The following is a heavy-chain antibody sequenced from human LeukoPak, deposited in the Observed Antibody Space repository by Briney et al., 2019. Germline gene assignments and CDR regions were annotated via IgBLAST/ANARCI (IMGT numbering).Heavy chain of an antibody. CDR2: IFYTGNT. CDR1: GGSISSSSYY. Sequence: SETLSLTCTVSGGSISSSSYYWGWIRQPPGKGLEWIGGIFYTGNTYDNPSLKSRVTISVDTSKNQFSLKLSSVTAADTAVYYCARAPGYCSSTSCFPGDWFDPWGQGTLVTVSS. V-gene: IGHV4-39*07. CDR3: ARAPGYCSSTSCFPGDWFDP. D-gene: IGHD2-2*01. J-gene: IGHJ5*02.